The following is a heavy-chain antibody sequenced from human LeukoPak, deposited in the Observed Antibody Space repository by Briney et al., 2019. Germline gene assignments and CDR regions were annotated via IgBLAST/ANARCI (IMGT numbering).Heavy chain of an antibody. V-gene: IGHV1-69*05. CDR3: ARTPRKYCSSTSCYDVYFDY. Sequence: ASVKVSCKASGGTFSSYAISWVRQAPGQGLEWMGGIIPIFGTANYAQKFQGRVTITTDESTSTAYMELSSLRSEDTAVCYCARTPRKYCSSTSCYDVYFDYWGQGTLVTVSS. CDR1: GGTFSSYA. CDR2: IIPIFGTA. J-gene: IGHJ4*02. D-gene: IGHD2-2*01.